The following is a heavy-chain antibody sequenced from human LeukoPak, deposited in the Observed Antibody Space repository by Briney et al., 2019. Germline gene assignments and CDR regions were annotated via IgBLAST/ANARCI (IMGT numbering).Heavy chain of an antibody. CDR3: ARQNREGATGRKFDP. J-gene: IGHJ5*02. V-gene: IGHV5-51*01. CDR2: LYPENSYA. D-gene: IGHD1-14*01. Sequence: GESLKISCKGSEYSFTNCWIGWVRQKPGKGLEWMGLLYPENSYARYSPSLQGQVIMSVDKSISTAYPQWSNLKASDTAMYYCARQNREGATGRKFDPWGQGTLVIVSS. CDR1: EYSFTNCW.